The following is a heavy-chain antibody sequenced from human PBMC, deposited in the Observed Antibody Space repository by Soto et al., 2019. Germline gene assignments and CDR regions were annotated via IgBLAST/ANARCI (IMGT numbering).Heavy chain of an antibody. CDR3: ARRGSGSYYDY. Sequence: EVQLLESGGGLVQPGGSLRLSCAASGFTFSSYAMRWVRQAPVKGLEWVSAISGSGGSTYYADSVKGRFTISRDNSKNTLYLQMNSLRAEDTAVYYCARRGSGSYYDYWGQGTLVMVSS. V-gene: IGHV3-23*01. D-gene: IGHD1-26*01. J-gene: IGHJ4*02. CDR2: ISGSGGST. CDR1: GFTFSSYA.